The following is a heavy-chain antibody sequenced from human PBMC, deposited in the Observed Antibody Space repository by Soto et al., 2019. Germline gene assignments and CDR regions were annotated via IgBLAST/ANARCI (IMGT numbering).Heavy chain of an antibody. CDR2: ISSEGAST. Sequence: GGSLRLSCSVSGFTFSSYAMHWVRQAPGKGLEYVASISSEGASTYYADSVKGRFIISRDNSKNTLYLQMSSLRAEDTAVYYCVKDRYVDYWGQGILVTVSS. CDR3: VKDRYVDY. J-gene: IGHJ4*02. V-gene: IGHV3-64D*06. CDR1: GFTFSSYA.